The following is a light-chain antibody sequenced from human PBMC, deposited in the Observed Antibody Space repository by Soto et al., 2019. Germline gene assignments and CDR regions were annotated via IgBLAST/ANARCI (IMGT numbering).Light chain of an antibody. J-gene: IGLJ3*02. CDR2: NTN. V-gene: IGLV8-61*01. CDR3: VLYLGGGIRGV. CDR1: SGSVSTNYH. Sequence: QAVVTQEPSFSVSPGGTVTLTCGLSSGSVSTNYHPTWYQQTPGQAPRTLIYNTNIRSSGVPDRFSGSILGNRAALTITGAQADDESDYYCVLYLGGGIRGVFGGGTKLTVL.